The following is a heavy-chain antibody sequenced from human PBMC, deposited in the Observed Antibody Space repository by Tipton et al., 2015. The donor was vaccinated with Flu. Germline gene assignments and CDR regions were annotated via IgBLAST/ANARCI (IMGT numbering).Heavy chain of an antibody. V-gene: IGHV4-38-2*02. Sequence: TLSLTCTVSGYSISSDYYWGWIRQPPGRGLEWIGNVFHTGGSYYNPSLKSRVTISVDTSKNQFSLKLTSVTAADTAVYYCARHRTTDPNYYNGMDVWDQGP. J-gene: IGHJ6*02. CDR3: ARHRTTDPNYYNGMDV. CDR2: VFHTGGS. D-gene: IGHD1-7*01. CDR1: GYSISSDYY.